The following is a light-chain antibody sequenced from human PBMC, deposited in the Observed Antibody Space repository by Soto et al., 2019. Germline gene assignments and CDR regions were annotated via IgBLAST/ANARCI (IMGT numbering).Light chain of an antibody. J-gene: IGKJ3*01. CDR3: QQYGSSPPIT. CDR2: CAS. CDR1: QSVSSSY. Sequence: EIVLTQSPGTLSLSPGERATLSCRASQSVSSSYLAWYQQKPGQAPRLLIYCASSRATGIPDRFSGSGSGTDFTLTISRLEPEDFAVYYCQQYGSSPPITFGPGTQVDIK. V-gene: IGKV3-20*01.